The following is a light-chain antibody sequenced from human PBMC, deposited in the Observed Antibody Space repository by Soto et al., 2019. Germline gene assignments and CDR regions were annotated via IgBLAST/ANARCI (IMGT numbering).Light chain of an antibody. CDR2: EVS. J-gene: IGKJ4*01. V-gene: IGKV2D-29*01. CDR1: QTLLHSNGKSY. CDR3: LQSLQFPLT. Sequence: DLVMTQTPLSLSVTPGQSASISCKSSQTLLHSNGKSYLYWYLQKAGQPPQLLIYEVSNRFSGVPDRFXXSGSGTXXXXXXXRVEAEDVGVYYCLQSLQFPLTFGGGTKVEIK.